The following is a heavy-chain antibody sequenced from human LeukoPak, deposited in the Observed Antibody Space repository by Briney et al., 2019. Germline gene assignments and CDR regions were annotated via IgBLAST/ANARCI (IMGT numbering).Heavy chain of an antibody. J-gene: IGHJ4*02. D-gene: IGHD3-10*01. CDR1: GYTFTSYG. Sequence: ASVKVSCKASGYTFTSYGISWVRQAPGQGLEWMGWISAYNGNTNYAQKLQGRVTMTTDTSTSTAYMELRSLRSDDTAVYYCARYRDNYYGSGSHFDYWGQGTLVTVSS. CDR2: ISAYNGNT. V-gene: IGHV1-18*01. CDR3: ARYRDNYYGSGSHFDY.